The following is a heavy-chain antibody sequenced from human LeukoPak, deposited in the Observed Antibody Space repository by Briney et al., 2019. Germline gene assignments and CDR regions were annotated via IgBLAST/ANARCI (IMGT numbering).Heavy chain of an antibody. CDR3: ARGAAMDPYYYYYYGMDV. J-gene: IGHJ6*02. CDR2: MNPNSGNT. D-gene: IGHD5-18*01. CDR1: GYTFTSYD. V-gene: IGHV1-8*01. Sequence: ASVKVSCKASGYTFTSYDINWVRQATGQGLEWMGWMNPNSGNTGYAQKFQGRVTMTRNTSISTAYMELRSLRSEDTAVYYCARGAAMDPYYYYYYGMDVWGQGTTVTVSS.